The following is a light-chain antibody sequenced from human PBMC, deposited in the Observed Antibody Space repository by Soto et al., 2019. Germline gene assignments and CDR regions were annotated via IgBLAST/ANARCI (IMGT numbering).Light chain of an antibody. Sequence: QLVLTQPPSASGTPGQTITISSSGSSSNIGSNYVSWYQHLPGTAPKLLIYGNNQRPSGVSDRFSGSRSGTSASLAISGLRSDDEADYYCAVWDDSLSGVVFGGGTKVTVL. CDR1: SSNIGSNY. CDR3: AVWDDSLSGVV. V-gene: IGLV1-47*01. J-gene: IGLJ3*02. CDR2: GNN.